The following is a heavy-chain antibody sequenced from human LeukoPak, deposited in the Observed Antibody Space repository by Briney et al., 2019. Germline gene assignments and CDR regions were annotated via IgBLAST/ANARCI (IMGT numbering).Heavy chain of an antibody. CDR1: GFTFSSYW. Sequence: GGSLRLSCAASGFTFSSYWMHWVRQAPGKGLVWVSRINSDGSSTSYADSVKGRFTISRDNAKNTLYLQMNSLRAEDTAVYYCARALNIVVVPAATRSHYYYMDVWGKGTTVTVSS. D-gene: IGHD2-2*01. CDR2: INSDGSST. V-gene: IGHV3-74*01. J-gene: IGHJ6*03. CDR3: ARALNIVVVPAATRSHYYYMDV.